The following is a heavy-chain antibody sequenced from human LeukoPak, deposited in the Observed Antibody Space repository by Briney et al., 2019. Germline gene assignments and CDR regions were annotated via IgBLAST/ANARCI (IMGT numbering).Heavy chain of an antibody. Sequence: PSETLSLTCTVSGGSFSSSSYYWGWIRQPPGKGLEWIGSIYYSGSTYYNPSLKSRVTIPEDTSKNQFSLKLSSVTAADTAVYYCASWNGTEDAFDIWGQGTMVTVSS. CDR1: GGSFSSSSYY. CDR3: ASWNGTEDAFDI. J-gene: IGHJ3*02. CDR2: IYYSGST. D-gene: IGHD3-3*01. V-gene: IGHV4-39*07.